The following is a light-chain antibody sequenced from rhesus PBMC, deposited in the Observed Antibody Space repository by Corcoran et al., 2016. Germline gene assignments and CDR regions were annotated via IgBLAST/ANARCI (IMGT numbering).Light chain of an antibody. CDR3: QKYNSLPPT. V-gene: IGKV1-25*01. CDR2: YAA. Sequence: DIQMTQSPSSVSASVGDRVTITCRASQGISSYLAWYQQKPGKAPKLLIYYAAPLQSGVPSRFSGSGSGTEFTLTISSLQSEDFATYYCQKYNSLPPTFGQGTKVEIK. J-gene: IGKJ1*01. CDR1: QGISSY.